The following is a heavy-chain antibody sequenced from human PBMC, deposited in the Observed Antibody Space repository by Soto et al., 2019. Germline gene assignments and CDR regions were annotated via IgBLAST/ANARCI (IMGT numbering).Heavy chain of an antibody. CDR1: GGSISSYY. D-gene: IGHD1-26*01. J-gene: IGHJ6*02. Sequence: SETLSLTCTVSGGSISSYYWSWIRQPPGKGLEWIGYIYYSGSTNYNPSLKSRVTISVDTSKNQFSLKLSSVTAADTAVYYCARDTESTYSQEGGLGGGYYYYGMEVWGQGNKVTVSS. CDR3: ARDTESTYSQEGGLGGGYYYYGMEV. V-gene: IGHV4-59*01. CDR2: IYYSGST.